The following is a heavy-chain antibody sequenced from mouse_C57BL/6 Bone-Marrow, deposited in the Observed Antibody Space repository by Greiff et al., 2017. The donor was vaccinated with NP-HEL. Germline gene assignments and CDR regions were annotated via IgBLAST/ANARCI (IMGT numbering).Heavy chain of an antibody. J-gene: IGHJ3*01. D-gene: IGHD1-1*01. CDR2: IRNKANGYTT. Sequence: EVQVVESGGGLVQPGGSLSLSCAASGFTFTDYYMSWVRQPPGKALEWLGFIRNKANGYTTEYSASVKGRFTISRDTSQSILYLTRNALRAEDSATYYCARITTDFAYWGQGTLVTVSA. CDR3: ARITTDFAY. V-gene: IGHV7-3*01. CDR1: GFTFTDYY.